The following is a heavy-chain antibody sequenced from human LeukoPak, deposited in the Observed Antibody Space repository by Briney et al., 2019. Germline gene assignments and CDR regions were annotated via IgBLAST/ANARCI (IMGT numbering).Heavy chain of an antibody. V-gene: IGHV4-38-2*02. CDR2: IYHIGST. CDR3: ARDGRDGYNRADY. CDR1: GYSISSGYY. D-gene: IGHD5-24*01. J-gene: IGHJ4*02. Sequence: SSETLSLTCTVSGYSISSGYYWGWIRQPPGKGLEWIGSIYHIGSTYDNPSLKSRLTISVDTSKNQFSLKLSSVTAADTAVYYCARDGRDGYNRADYWGQGTLVTVSS.